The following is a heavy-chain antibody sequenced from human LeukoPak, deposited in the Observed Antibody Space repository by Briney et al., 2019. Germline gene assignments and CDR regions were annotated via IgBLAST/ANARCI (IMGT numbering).Heavy chain of an antibody. D-gene: IGHD3-3*01. V-gene: IGHV3-23*01. CDR3: AKGDSYYDFCLDV. Sequence: GGSLRLSCAASGFTFRSFAMTWVRLAPRKGLEWVSSVSGSGAKTYYADSVKGRFTISRDNSKNMLYLQMNSLRAEDTAVYYCAKGDSYYDFCLDVWGQGTTVTVSS. CDR1: GFTFRSFA. J-gene: IGHJ6*02. CDR2: VSGSGAKT.